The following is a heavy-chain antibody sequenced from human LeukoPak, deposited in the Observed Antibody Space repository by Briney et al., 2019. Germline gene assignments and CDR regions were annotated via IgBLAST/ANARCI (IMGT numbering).Heavy chain of an antibody. CDR3: ARGYDSSGVATLFHDGFDI. Sequence: VASVKVSCKVSGYTLTELSMHWVRQAPGKGLEWMGGFDPEDGETIYAQKFQGRVTITADESTSTAYMELSSLRSEDTAVYYCARGYDSSGVATLFHDGFDIWGQGTMVTVSS. J-gene: IGHJ3*02. D-gene: IGHD3-22*01. CDR2: FDPEDGET. V-gene: IGHV1-24*01. CDR1: GYTLTELS.